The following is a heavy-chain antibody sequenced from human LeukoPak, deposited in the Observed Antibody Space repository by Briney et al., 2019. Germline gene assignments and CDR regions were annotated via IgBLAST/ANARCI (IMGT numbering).Heavy chain of an antibody. CDR3: ASYYYDSSGYYYGAYYFDY. D-gene: IGHD3-22*01. CDR2: IIPIFGTA. V-gene: IGHV1-69*06. CDR1: GGTFSSYA. J-gene: IGHJ4*02. Sequence: SVKVSCKASGGTFSSYAISWVRQAPGQGLEWMGGIIPIFGTANYAQKFQGRVTITADKSTSTAYMELCSLRSEDTAVYYCASYYYDSSGYYYGAYYFDYWGQGTLVTVSS.